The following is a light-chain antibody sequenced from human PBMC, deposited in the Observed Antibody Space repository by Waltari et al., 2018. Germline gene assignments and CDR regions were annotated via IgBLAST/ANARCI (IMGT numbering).Light chain of an antibody. CDR3: SSYTSSSPVV. V-gene: IGLV2-14*03. CDR2: DVS. CDR1: SSDGGGYNY. Sequence: QSALTQPASVSGSPGQSITISFTGTSSDGGGYNYVSWYQQHPGKAPKLMIYDVSNRPSGVSNRFSGSKSGNTASLTISGLQAEDEADYYCSSYTSSSPVVFGGGTKLTVL. J-gene: IGLJ2*01.